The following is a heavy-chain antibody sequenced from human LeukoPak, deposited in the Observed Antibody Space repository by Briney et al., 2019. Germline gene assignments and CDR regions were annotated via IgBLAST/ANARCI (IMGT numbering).Heavy chain of an antibody. V-gene: IGHV3-30*02. Sequence: GGSLRHSCVGSGFTFSVHWVRQVPGKGLEWLTFIRHDGTDQHYADSVRGRFTISRDNSKNTVYLQMNSLRPEDTALYYCAKDGNWASVSWGQGPLAPVYS. J-gene: IGHJ5*02. D-gene: IGHD7-27*01. CDR3: AKDGNWASVS. CDR1: GFTFS. CDR2: IRHDGTDQ.